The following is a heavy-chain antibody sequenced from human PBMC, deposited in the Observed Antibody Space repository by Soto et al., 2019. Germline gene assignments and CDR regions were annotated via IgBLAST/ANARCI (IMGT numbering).Heavy chain of an antibody. CDR1: GFTFSSYW. V-gene: IGHV3-74*01. CDR3: ARDIKEGYYYDSSGYDAFDI. D-gene: IGHD3-22*01. Sequence: GGSLRLSCAASGFTFSSYWMHWVRQAPGKGLVWVSRINSDGSSTSYADSVKGRITISRDNTKNTLYLQMNSLRAEDTAVYYCARDIKEGYYYDSSGYDAFDIWGQGTMVTVSS. J-gene: IGHJ3*02. CDR2: INSDGSST.